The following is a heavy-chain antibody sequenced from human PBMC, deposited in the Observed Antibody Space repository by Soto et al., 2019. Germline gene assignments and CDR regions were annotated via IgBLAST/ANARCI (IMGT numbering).Heavy chain of an antibody. CDR3: AASIDCSGGSCYSVDYYYYMDV. J-gene: IGHJ6*03. CDR1: GFTFTSSA. CDR2: IVVGSGNT. D-gene: IGHD2-15*01. Sequence: QMQLVQSGPEVTKPGTSVKVSCKASGFTFTSSAMQWVRQARGQRLEWIGWIVVGSGNTNYAQKFQERVTITRDMSTSTAYMELSSLRSEDTAVYYCAASIDCSGGSCYSVDYYYYMDVWGKGTTVTVSS. V-gene: IGHV1-58*02.